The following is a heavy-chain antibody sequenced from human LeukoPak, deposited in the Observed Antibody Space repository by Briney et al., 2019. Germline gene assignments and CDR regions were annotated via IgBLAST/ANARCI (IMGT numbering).Heavy chain of an antibody. D-gene: IGHD3-10*01. Sequence: SETLSLTCTVSGGSISSSIYYWGWIRQPPGKGLEWIGSIYYSGSTYYNPSLKSRVTISVDTSKNQFSLKLSSVTAADTAVYYCARPSYGSLYYFDYWGQGTLVTVSS. CDR3: ARPSYGSLYYFDY. CDR2: IYYSGST. J-gene: IGHJ4*02. V-gene: IGHV4-39*01. CDR1: GGSISSSIYY.